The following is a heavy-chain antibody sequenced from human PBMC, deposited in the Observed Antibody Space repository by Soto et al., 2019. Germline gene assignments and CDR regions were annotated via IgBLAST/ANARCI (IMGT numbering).Heavy chain of an antibody. Sequence: SETLSLTCTVSGGSISSSSYYWGWIRQPPGKGLEWIGSIYYSGSTYYNPSLKSRVTISVDTSKNQFSLKLSSVTAADTAVYYCARFIVVVVAATGWFDPWGQGTLVTVSS. V-gene: IGHV4-39*01. CDR3: ARFIVVVVAATGWFDP. CDR2: IYYSGST. J-gene: IGHJ5*02. D-gene: IGHD2-15*01. CDR1: GGSISSSSYY.